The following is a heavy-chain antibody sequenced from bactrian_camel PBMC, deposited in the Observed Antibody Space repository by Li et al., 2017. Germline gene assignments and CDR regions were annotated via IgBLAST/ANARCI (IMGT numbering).Heavy chain of an antibody. CDR2: INTGSGGT. V-gene: IGHV3S40*01. Sequence: DVQLVESGGGLVQPGGSLRLSCAASGFDINTYAMSWVRQAPGKGLDWISSINTGSGGTFYADSVKGRFTISRDNAKNTVYLQLNSLTTEDMATYYCVKNLYGLGSHFDYWGQGTQVTVS. CDR1: GFDINTYA. D-gene: IGHD5*01. CDR3: VKNLYGLGSHFDY. J-gene: IGHJ6*01.